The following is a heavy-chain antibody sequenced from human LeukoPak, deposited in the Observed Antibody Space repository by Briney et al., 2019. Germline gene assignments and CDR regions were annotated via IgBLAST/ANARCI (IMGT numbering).Heavy chain of an antibody. D-gene: IGHD1-1*01. V-gene: IGHV3-7*01. Sequence: PGGSLRLSCAASGFTFSSYWMSWVRQAPGKGLEWVANIKQDGSGKYYVDSVKGRFTISRDNAKNSLYLQMNSLRAEDTAVYYCARSSTGTYYYYYYMDVWGKGTTVTVSS. CDR2: IKQDGSGK. CDR1: GFTFSSYW. CDR3: ARSSTGTYYYYYYMDV. J-gene: IGHJ6*03.